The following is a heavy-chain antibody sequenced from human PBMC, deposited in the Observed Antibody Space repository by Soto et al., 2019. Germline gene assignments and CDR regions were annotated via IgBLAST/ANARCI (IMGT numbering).Heavy chain of an antibody. CDR2: IGTGGAPM. D-gene: IGHD2-2*02. V-gene: IGHV3-23*01. Sequence: EVQLLESGGDLVQPGGSLRLSCAASGFTFSNYAMSWVRQAPGKGLEWVSTIGTGGAPMYYADSVKGRFTISRDNSKNTLYLQMASLRGDDTAVYYCAAYRCSTTCYRNFDYWGQGTLVTVSS. CDR1: GFTFSNYA. CDR3: AAYRCSTTCYRNFDY. J-gene: IGHJ4*02.